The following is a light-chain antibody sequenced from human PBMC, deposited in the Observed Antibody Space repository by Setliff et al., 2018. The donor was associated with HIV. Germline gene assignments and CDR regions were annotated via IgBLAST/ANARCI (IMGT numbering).Light chain of an antibody. CDR3: CSYAGGSTYV. J-gene: IGLJ1*01. CDR1: RSDVGAFTY. Sequence: QSALAQPASVSGSPGQSITIPCTGTRSDVGAFTYVSWYQQHPGKAPKLMIYDVSKRPSGVSNRFSGSKSGNTASLTISGLQAEDESDYFCCSYAGGSTYVFGTGTKV. V-gene: IGLV2-23*02. CDR2: DVS.